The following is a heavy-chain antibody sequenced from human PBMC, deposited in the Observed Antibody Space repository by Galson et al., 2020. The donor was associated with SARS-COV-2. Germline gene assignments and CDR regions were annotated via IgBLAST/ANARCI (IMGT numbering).Heavy chain of an antibody. CDR3: VRAVPYESGSY. V-gene: IGHV3-72*01. J-gene: IGHJ4*02. Sequence: GGSLRLSCVASGFTFSDHHMDWVRQAPGKGLEWLGRTRNKDGGYTTQYAASVTGRFTISRDVSKNSLFLQMNSLKSDDTAVYYCVRAVPYESGSYWGQGTLVTVSS. D-gene: IGHD3-10*01. CDR1: GFTFSDHH. CDR2: TRNKDGGYTT.